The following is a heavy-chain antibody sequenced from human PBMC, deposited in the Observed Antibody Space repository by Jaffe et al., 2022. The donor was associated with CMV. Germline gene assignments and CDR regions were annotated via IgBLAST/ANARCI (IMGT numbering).Heavy chain of an antibody. CDR3: AKDQEGTPDYTDFSYYYYVIDV. Sequence: EVQLLESGGGLVQRGGSLRLSCTGSGFTFRNHAMSWVRQAPGKGLEWVSTISGSGSSTYSADSVKGRFTISRDNSKSTLFLQMNSLSVDDTAVYYCAKDQEGTPDYTDFSYYYYVIDVWGQGTTVTVSS. V-gene: IGHV3-23*01. CDR2: ISGSGSST. J-gene: IGHJ6*02. D-gene: IGHD4-17*01. CDR1: GFTFRNHA.